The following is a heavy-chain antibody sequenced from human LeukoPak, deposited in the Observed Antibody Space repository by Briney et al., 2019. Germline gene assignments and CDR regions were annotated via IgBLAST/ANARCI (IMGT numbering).Heavy chain of an antibody. CDR1: GGTFSSYA. J-gene: IGHJ4*02. V-gene: IGHV1-69*13. Sequence: GASVKVSCKASGGTFSSYAISWVRQAPGQGLEWMGGIIPIFGTANYAQKFQGRVTITADESTSTAYMELSSLRSEDTAVYYCARGTRGYSYGYFDVHFDYWGQGTLVTVSS. CDR2: IIPIFGTA. CDR3: ARGTRGYSYGYFDVHFDY. D-gene: IGHD5-18*01.